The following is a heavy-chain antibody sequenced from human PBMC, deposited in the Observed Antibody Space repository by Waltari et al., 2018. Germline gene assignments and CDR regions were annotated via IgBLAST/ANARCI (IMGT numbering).Heavy chain of an antibody. Sequence: QVQLQQWGAGLVRPSETLSLTCDVYGVSLTDYYWTWTRQSPGKGLAWMEENNLRDITCYNPSLKSRVAISVDTSKNQFSVKVTSVTASDTAVYYCARQGGCDRSTCLGDWFDPWGQGSLVTVSS. CDR2: NNLRDIT. V-gene: IGHV4-34*02. CDR3: ARQGGCDRSTCLGDWFDP. D-gene: IGHD3-16*01. CDR1: GVSLTDYY. J-gene: IGHJ5*02.